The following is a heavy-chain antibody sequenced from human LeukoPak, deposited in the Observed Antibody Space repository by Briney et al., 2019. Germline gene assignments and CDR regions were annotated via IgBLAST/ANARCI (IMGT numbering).Heavy chain of an antibody. J-gene: IGHJ4*02. Sequence: PSETLSLTCTVSGGSISSYYWSWIRQPPGKGLEWIGYIYYSGSTNYSPSLKSRVTISVDTSKNQFSLKLSSVTAADTAVYYCARGAGYCSSASCYTEGIDYWGQGTLVTVSS. CDR2: IYYSGST. D-gene: IGHD2-2*02. V-gene: IGHV4-59*08. CDR1: GGSISSYY. CDR3: ARGAGYCSSASCYTEGIDY.